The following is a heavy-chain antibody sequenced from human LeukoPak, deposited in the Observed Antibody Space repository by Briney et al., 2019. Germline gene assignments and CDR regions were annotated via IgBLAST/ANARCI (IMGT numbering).Heavy chain of an antibody. CDR2: IHYSGSS. J-gene: IGHJ4*02. CDR1: GGSISTYY. Sequence: PSETLSLPCAVSGGSISTYYWSWIRQPPGKGLEWIGYIHYSGSSNYNPSLKSRVTISVDTSKNQFSLKLSSVTAADTAVYYCARQEPLIVGATVDYWGQGTLVTVSS. CDR3: ARQEPLIVGATVDY. V-gene: IGHV4-59*08. D-gene: IGHD1-26*01.